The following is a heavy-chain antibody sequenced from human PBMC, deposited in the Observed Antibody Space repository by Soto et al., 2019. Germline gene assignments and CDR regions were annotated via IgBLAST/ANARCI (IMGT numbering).Heavy chain of an antibody. J-gene: IGHJ4*02. Sequence: EVQLLESGGGLEQPGGSLRLSCVGSGHTFHNYAMTWVRPAPGKGLEWVSGISGSGVSTYYADSVRGRFTISRDDSKNPLYLQMNGLRAEDTAVYYCAKVSRGIGVVPAALNWGQGTLVTVSS. V-gene: IGHV3-23*01. CDR3: AKVSRGIGVVPAALN. CDR1: GHTFHNYA. CDR2: ISGSGVST. D-gene: IGHD2-2*01.